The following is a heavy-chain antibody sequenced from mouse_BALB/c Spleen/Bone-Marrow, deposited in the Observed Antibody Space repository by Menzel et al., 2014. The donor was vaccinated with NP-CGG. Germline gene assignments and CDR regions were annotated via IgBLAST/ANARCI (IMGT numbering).Heavy chain of an antibody. V-gene: IGHV14-3*02. Sequence: VQLKESGAELVKPGASVKLSCTASGFNINDTYMHWVKQRPEQGLERIGRIDPANGNTKYDPKFQGKATITADTSSNTAYLQLSSLTSEDTAVYYCASYYYGSSSFAYWGQGTTVTVSA. CDR3: ASYYYGSSSFAY. CDR2: IDPANGNT. J-gene: IGHJ3*01. D-gene: IGHD1-1*01. CDR1: GFNINDTY.